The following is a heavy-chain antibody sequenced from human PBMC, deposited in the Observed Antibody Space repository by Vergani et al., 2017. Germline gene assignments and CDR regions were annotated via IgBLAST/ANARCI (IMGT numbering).Heavy chain of an antibody. CDR1: GGSISSYY. D-gene: IGHD5-12*01. CDR2: IYYSGST. V-gene: IGHV4-59*08. CDR3: ARHVDISAFDI. J-gene: IGHJ3*02. Sequence: QVQLQESGPGLVKPSETLSLTCTVSGGSISSYYWSWIRQPPGKGLEWIRYIYYSGSTYYNPSLKSRVTISVDRSKNQFSLKLSSVTAAATAVYYCARHVDISAFDIWGQGTMVTVSS.